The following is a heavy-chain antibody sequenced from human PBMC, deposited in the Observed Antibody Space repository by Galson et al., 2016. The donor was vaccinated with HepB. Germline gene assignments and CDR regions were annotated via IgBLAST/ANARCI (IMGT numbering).Heavy chain of an antibody. Sequence: LEWVAIISYDGDYKYYADSVKGRFTISRDNSKNTLYLQMDSLRSEDTAVFYCARASGAMGSRYPDYWGQGTLVAVSS. CDR3: ARASGAMGSRYPDY. D-gene: IGHD3-10*01. J-gene: IGHJ4*02. CDR2: ISYDGDYK. V-gene: IGHV3-30*04.